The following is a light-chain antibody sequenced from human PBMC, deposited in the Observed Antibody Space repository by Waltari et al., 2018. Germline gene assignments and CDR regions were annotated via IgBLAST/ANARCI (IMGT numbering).Light chain of an antibody. V-gene: IGKV1-9*01. CDR2: AAS. CDR1: QGISSY. Sequence: DIQLTQSPSFLSASVGDRVTITCRASQGISSYLAWYQQKPGKAPKLLIYAASTLQSGVPYRFSGSGSGTEFTLTISSLQPEDFVSYYCQQHDSYPLTFGGGTKVEIK. CDR3: QQHDSYPLT. J-gene: IGKJ4*01.